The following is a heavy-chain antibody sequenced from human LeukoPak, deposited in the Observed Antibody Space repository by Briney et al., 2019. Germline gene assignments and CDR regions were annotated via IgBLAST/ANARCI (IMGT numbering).Heavy chain of an antibody. V-gene: IGHV3-30*02. Sequence: GGSLRLSCEASGLTFSNYGMHWVRQAPGKGLDWVAFIRFDGVNEYYADSVEGRFTISRDNYKNAVFLQMDSLRREDAGVYYCATPGYWGQGTLVTVSS. CDR1: GLTFSNYG. CDR2: IRFDGVNE. CDR3: ATPGY. J-gene: IGHJ4*02.